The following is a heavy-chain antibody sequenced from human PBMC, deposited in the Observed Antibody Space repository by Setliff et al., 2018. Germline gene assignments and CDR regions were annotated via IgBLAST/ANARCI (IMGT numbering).Heavy chain of an antibody. CDR2: IYTSWST. CDR3: ARMSGFQYMDV. V-gene: IGHV4-61*09. Sequence: KPSETLSLTCTVSGDPMSSRRYYWAWIRQPAGKGLEWIGQIYTSWSTNYNPSLKSRVTISLDTSNNQISLSLSSVTAADTAVYYCARMSGFQYMDVWGKGTTVTVSS. CDR1: GDPMSSRRYY. J-gene: IGHJ6*03. D-gene: IGHD3-3*01.